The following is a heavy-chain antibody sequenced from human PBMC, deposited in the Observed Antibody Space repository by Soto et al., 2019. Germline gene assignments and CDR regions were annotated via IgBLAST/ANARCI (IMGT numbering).Heavy chain of an antibody. CDR3: AGIVVVPAGYYYYMDV. V-gene: IGHV4-31*03. Sequence: QVQLQESGPGLVKPSQTLSLTCTVSGGSISSGGYYWSWIRQHPGKGLEWIGYIYYSGSTYYNPSLKSRVTLSVATSKNQFSLKLSSVTAADTAVYYCAGIVVVPAGYYYYMDVWGKGTTVTVSS. D-gene: IGHD2-2*01. CDR2: IYYSGST. J-gene: IGHJ6*03. CDR1: GGSISSGGYY.